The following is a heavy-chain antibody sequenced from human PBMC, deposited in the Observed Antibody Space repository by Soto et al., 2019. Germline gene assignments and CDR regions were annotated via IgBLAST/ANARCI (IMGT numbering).Heavy chain of an antibody. CDR2: IYYSGST. J-gene: IGHJ4*02. V-gene: IGHV4-59*08. CDR3: ASLAAAGTWYFDY. CDR1: GGSISSYY. Sequence: QVQLQESGPGLVKPSETLSLTCTVSGGSISSYYWSWIRQPPGKGLEWIGYIYYSGSTNYNPSLKGRVTIAVDTSKNQYSLKLSSGTAADTAVYYCASLAAAGTWYFDYWGQGTLVTVSS. D-gene: IGHD6-13*01.